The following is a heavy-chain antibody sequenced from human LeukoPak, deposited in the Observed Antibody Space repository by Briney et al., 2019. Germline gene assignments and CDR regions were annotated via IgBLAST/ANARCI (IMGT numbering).Heavy chain of an antibody. J-gene: IGHJ3*01. Sequence: HPGGSLRLSCAASGFTFGNSWLHWVRQAPGKGLVWVSLINADGSTTTYADSVKGRFTISRDNARNTVSLQMNSLTIEDTAVYYCVVVVEPPDSDGFDVWGQGTMITVSS. CDR2: INADGSTT. CDR3: VVVVEPPDSDGFDV. CDR1: GFTFGNSW. D-gene: IGHD1-14*01. V-gene: IGHV3-74*01.